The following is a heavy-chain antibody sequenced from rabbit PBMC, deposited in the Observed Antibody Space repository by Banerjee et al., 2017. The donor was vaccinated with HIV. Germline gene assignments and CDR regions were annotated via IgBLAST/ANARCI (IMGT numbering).Heavy chain of an antibody. V-gene: IGHV1S40*01. J-gene: IGHJ4*01. D-gene: IGHD4-2*01. CDR3: ARESDYVDNAADL. Sequence: QSLEESGGDLVKPGASLTLTCTASGFSFSGRYYMCWVRQAPGKGLEWIACIGTGDGIIYYANWVNGRFTISKTSSTTVALQMTSLTDADTATYFCARESDYVDNAADLWGPGTLVTVS. CDR1: GFSFSGRYY. CDR2: IGTGDGII.